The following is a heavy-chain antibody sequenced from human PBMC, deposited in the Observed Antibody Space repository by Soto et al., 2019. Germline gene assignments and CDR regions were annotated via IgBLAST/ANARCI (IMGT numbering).Heavy chain of an antibody. CDR3: AKAGVGSGGMATSHAFFGFDV. CDR2: ISGSGGST. CDR1: GFTFSNSA. Sequence: GGSLRLSCAASGFTFSNSAMTWVRQAPGKGLEWVSAISGSGGSTYYADSVKGRFTISRDNSKNTLYLQMNSLRVEDTAVYYCAKAGVGSGGMATSHAFFGFDVWGQGTTVTVSS. D-gene: IGHD1-1*01. V-gene: IGHV3-23*01. J-gene: IGHJ6*02.